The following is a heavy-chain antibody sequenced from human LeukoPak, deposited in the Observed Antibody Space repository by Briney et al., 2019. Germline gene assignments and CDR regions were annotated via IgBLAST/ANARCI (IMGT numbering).Heavy chain of an antibody. CDR1: GGSISSGSYY. D-gene: IGHD5-18*01. J-gene: IGHJ4*02. V-gene: IGHV4-61*01. CDR3: AGSYSYGRFDY. Sequence: SDTLSPICTVSGGSISSGSYYWSWIRQPPGKGVERIGYIYYSGSTNYNPSLKSRVTISVDTSKNQFSLKLSSVTAPDTAVYYCAGSYSYGRFDYWGQGTLVTVSS. CDR2: IYYSGST.